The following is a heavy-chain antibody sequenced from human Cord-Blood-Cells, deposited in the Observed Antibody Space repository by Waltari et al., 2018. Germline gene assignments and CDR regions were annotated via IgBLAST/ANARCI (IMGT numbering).Heavy chain of an antibody. J-gene: IGHJ4*02. CDR3: ATAPGDY. V-gene: IGHV4-59*01. Sequence: QVQLPESGPGLVKPSETLSLTCTVPGGSLRSYYGSWIRQPPGKGLEWSGYIYYSGSTNYNPSLKSRGTISVDTSKNQFSLKLSSVTAADTAVYYCATAPGDYWGQGTLVTVSS. CDR2: IYYSGST. D-gene: IGHD7-27*01. CDR1: GGSLRSYY.